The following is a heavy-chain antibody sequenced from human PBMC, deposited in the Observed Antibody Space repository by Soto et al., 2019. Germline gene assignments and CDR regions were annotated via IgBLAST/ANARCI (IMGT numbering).Heavy chain of an antibody. CDR2: INPSGGST. Sequence: ASVKVSCKASGYTFTSYYMRWVRQAPGQGLEWMGIINPSGGSTSYAQKFQGRVTMTRDTSTSTVYMELSSLRSEDTAVYYCAREDPTIFRYSPFGYWGQGTLVTVSS. D-gene: IGHD3-3*01. CDR1: GYTFTSYY. V-gene: IGHV1-46*03. CDR3: AREDPTIFRYSPFGY. J-gene: IGHJ4*02.